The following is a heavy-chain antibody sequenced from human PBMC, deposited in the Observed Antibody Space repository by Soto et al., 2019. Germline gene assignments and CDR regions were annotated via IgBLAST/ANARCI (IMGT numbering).Heavy chain of an antibody. J-gene: IGHJ4*02. V-gene: IGHV3-23*01. CDR1: GFTFSSYA. CDR2: ISGSGGDT. CDR3: AKRRTGYSGVWYYFDY. Sequence: GGSLRLSCVDSGFTFSSYAVSWVRQAPGKGLEWVSTISGSGGDTYYADSVKGRFTISRDNSKNTLYLQMNSLRAEDTAIYYCAKRRTGYSGVWYYFDYWGQGTPVTVSS. D-gene: IGHD6-19*01.